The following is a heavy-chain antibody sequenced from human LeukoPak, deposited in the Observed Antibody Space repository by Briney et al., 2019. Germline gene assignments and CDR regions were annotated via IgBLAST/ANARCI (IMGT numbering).Heavy chain of an antibody. D-gene: IGHD4-23*01. J-gene: IGHJ3*01. CDR3: AADPDYNGNGDAFDF. CDR1: GGTFSSYA. V-gene: IGHV1-69*06. Sequence: SVKVSCKASGGTFSSYAISWVRQAPGQGLEWMGGIIPIFGTANYAQKFQGRVTITADKSTSTAYMELRSLSSEDTAVFYCAADPDYNGNGDAFDFWGQGTMVTVSS. CDR2: IIPIFGTA.